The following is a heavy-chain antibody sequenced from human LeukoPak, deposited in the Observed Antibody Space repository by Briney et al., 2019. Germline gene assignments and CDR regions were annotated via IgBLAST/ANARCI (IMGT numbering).Heavy chain of an antibody. Sequence: ASVKVSCKASGYTFTGYYMHWVRQAPGQGLEWMGIINPSGGSTSYAQKFQGRVTMTRDTSTSTVYMELSSLRSEDTAVYYCTLGGSGRPNWFDPWGQGTLVTVSS. CDR1: GYTFTGYY. J-gene: IGHJ5*02. D-gene: IGHD3-10*01. CDR3: TLGGSGRPNWFDP. CDR2: INPSGGST. V-gene: IGHV1-46*01.